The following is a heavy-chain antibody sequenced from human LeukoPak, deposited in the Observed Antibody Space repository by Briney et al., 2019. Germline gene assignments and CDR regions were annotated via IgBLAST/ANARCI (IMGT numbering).Heavy chain of an antibody. CDR3: ARGISYDSSGYYDDAFDI. J-gene: IGHJ3*02. CDR2: INPNSGGT. V-gene: IGHV1-2*04. D-gene: IGHD3-22*01. CDR1: GYTFTSYD. Sequence: ASVKVSCKASGYTFTSYDFNWVRQATGQRPEWMGWINPNSGGTNYAQKFQGWVTMTRDTSISTAYMELSRLRSDDTAVYYCARGISYDSSGYYDDAFDIWGQGTMVTVSS.